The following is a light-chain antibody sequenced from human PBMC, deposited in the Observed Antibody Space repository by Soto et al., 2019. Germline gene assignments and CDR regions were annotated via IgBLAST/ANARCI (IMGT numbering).Light chain of an antibody. V-gene: IGKV3-11*01. J-gene: IGKJ4*01. CDR2: DAS. CDR1: QSVSSY. Sequence: EIVLTQSPATLSLSPGERATLSCRASQSVSSYLAWYQKKPGQAPRLLIYDASNRATGIPARFSGTGSGTDFTLTISRLEPEDFAVYYCQHRSSWPLTVGGGTKVEIK. CDR3: QHRSSWPLT.